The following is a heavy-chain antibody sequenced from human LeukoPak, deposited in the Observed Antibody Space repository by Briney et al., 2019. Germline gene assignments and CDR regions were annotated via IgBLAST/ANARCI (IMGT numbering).Heavy chain of an antibody. V-gene: IGHV3-30*02. CDR2: IPSDGSDN. CDR3: AKGLGDYDDFRLGY. Sequence: GGSLRLSCAASVLTFSTYGFHWVRQAPSKGLEWVAFIPSDGSDNYYANSVKGRFTISRDNSKNTLYLQMNSLRSEDTAVYYCAKGLGDYDDFRLGYWGQGTLVTVSS. J-gene: IGHJ4*02. D-gene: IGHD4-17*01. CDR1: VLTFSTYG.